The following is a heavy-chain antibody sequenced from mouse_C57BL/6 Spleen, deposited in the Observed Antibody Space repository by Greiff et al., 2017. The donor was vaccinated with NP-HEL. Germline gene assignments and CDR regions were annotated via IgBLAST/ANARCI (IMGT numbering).Heavy chain of an antibody. D-gene: IGHD2-14*01. Sequence: VQLKESGPELVKPGASVKISCKASGYSFTSYYIHWVKQRPGQGLEWIGWIYPGSGNTKYNEKFKGKATLTADTSSSTAYMQLSSLTSEDSAVYYCARDYRAAMDYWGQGTSVTVSS. CDR1: GYSFTSYY. CDR2: IYPGSGNT. CDR3: ARDYRAAMDY. J-gene: IGHJ4*01. V-gene: IGHV1-66*01.